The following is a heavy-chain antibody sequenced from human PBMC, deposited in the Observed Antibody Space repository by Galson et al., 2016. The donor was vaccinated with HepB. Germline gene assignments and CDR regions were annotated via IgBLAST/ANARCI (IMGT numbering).Heavy chain of an antibody. Sequence: SVKVSCKASGYTFPAYTIRWVRQAPGQRLEWMGWFHPGDGGTKYFPKFEGRATFSGDTSASTAYLELDSLRSEDTAVYYCARQFPGVQWDFWGQGSLVTVSS. CDR1: GYTFPAYT. V-gene: IGHV1-3*01. J-gene: IGHJ4*02. CDR2: FHPGDGGT. CDR3: ARQFPGVQWDF. D-gene: IGHD2-8*01.